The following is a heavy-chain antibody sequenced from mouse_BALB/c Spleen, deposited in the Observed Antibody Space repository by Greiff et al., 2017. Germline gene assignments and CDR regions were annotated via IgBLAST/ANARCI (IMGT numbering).Heavy chain of an antibody. CDR1: GFTFSSYA. V-gene: IGHV5-9-4*01. CDR3: ARVITTALYYAMDY. D-gene: IGHD1-1*01. Sequence: EVKLMESGGGLVKPGGSLKLSCAASGFTFSSYAMSWVRQSPEKRLEWVAEISSGGSYTYYPDTVTGRFTISRDNAKNTLYLEMSSLRSEDTAMYYCARVITTALYYAMDYWGQGTSVTVSS. CDR2: ISSGGSYT. J-gene: IGHJ4*01.